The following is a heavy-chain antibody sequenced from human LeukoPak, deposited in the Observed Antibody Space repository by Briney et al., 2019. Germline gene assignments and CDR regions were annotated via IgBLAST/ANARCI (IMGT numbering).Heavy chain of an antibody. V-gene: IGHV4-39*07. CDR2: IYYSGST. CDR3: ARGGSYYPGYYYYMDV. CDR1: GGSISSSSYY. D-gene: IGHD1-26*01. Sequence: SETLSLTCTVSGGSISSSSYYWGWIRQPPGKGLEWIGSIYYSGSTYYNPSLKSRVTISVDTSKNQFSLKLSSVTAADTAVYYCARGGSYYPGYYYYMDVWGKGTTVTVSS. J-gene: IGHJ6*03.